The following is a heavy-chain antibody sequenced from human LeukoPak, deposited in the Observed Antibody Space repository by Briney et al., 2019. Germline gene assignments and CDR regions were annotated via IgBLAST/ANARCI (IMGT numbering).Heavy chain of an antibody. D-gene: IGHD2-15*01. CDR3: ARIRYCSSGSCSH. J-gene: IGHJ4*02. CDR1: GGSFSGYY. CDR2: INHSGST. V-gene: IGHV4-34*01. Sequence: SETLSLTCAVYGGSFSGYYWSWLRQPPGKGLEWIGEINHSGSTNYNPSLKSRVTISVDTSKNQFSLKLSSVTAVDTAVYYCARIRYCSSGSCSHWGQGTLVTVSS.